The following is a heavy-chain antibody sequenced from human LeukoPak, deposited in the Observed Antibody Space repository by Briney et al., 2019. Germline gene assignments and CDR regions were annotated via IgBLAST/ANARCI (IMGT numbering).Heavy chain of an antibody. CDR2: IYTSGST. J-gene: IGHJ6*03. V-gene: IGHV4-4*07. Sequence: KSSETLSLTCTVSGGSISSYYWSWIRQPAGKGLEWIGRIYTSGSTNYNPSLKSRVTMSVDTSKNQFSLKLSSVTAADTAVYYCAREREGVVTVLRDWEYSYFYMDVWGKGTTVTISS. CDR1: GGSISSYY. CDR3: AREREGVVTVLRDWEYSYFYMDV. D-gene: IGHD2-21*02.